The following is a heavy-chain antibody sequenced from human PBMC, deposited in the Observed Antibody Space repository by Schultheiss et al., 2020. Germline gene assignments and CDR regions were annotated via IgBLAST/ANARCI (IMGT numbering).Heavy chain of an antibody. CDR1: GGSFSGYY. CDR2: IYYSGST. D-gene: IGHD2-15*01. CDR3: ARLRCSGGSCWGGDYYYMDV. V-gene: IGHV4-34*01. Sequence: SQTLSLTCAVYGGSFSGYYWGWIRQPPGKGLEWIGNIYYSGSTYYNPSLRSRVTISVDTSKNQFSLKLSSVTAADTAVYYCARLRCSGGSCWGGDYYYMDVWGKGTTVTVSS. J-gene: IGHJ6*03.